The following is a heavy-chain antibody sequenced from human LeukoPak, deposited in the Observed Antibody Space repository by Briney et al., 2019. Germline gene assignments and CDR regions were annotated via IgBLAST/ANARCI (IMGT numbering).Heavy chain of an antibody. Sequence: GSLRLSCAASGFTFSSYWMSWVRQALGKGLEWVANIRQDGSVQNYVDSVKGRFTISRDNPKNSVYLQMNSLRAEDTAVYYCLVTTRSRGFDYWGQGTLVTVSS. V-gene: IGHV3-7*01. J-gene: IGHJ4*02. CDR2: IRQDGSVQ. CDR1: GFTFSSYW. CDR3: LVTTRSRGFDY. D-gene: IGHD1/OR15-1a*01.